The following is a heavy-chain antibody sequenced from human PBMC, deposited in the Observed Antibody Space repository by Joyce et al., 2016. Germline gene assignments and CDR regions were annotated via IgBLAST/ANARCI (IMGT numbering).Heavy chain of an antibody. CDR1: GGSISSGRYY. CDR3: ARPPWELRPTCPFDF. J-gene: IGHJ3*01. CDR2: IHYSGYT. Sequence: QLHLQESGPGLVKPSETLSLTCTVSGGSISSGRYYWGWIRQTPGKGLEWIGSIHYSGYTYYNPSLQSRVTISVETSKNQFSLKLSSVTAADTALYYCARPPWELRPTCPFDFWGQGTMVTVSS. D-gene: IGHD1-26*01. V-gene: IGHV4-39*01.